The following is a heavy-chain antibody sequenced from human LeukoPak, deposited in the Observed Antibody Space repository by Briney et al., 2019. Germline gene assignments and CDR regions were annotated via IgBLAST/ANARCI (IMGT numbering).Heavy chain of an antibody. CDR2: IVVGSGNT. J-gene: IGHJ4*02. Sequence: SVKVSCKTSGFTFISSAVQWVRQARGQRLEWIGWIVVGSGNTNYAQKFQERVTITRDMSTSTAYMELSSPRSEDTAVYYCAADPSYSSGYRYYFDYWGQGTLVTVSS. D-gene: IGHD3-22*01. CDR3: AADPSYSSGYRYYFDY. V-gene: IGHV1-58*01. CDR1: GFTFISSA.